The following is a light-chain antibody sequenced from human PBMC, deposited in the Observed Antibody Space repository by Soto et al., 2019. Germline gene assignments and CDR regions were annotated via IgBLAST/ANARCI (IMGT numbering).Light chain of an antibody. Sequence: EIGLTQSPGTLSLSPGERATLSCRASQTVSTNYLAWYQQKPGQAPRLLIYGASSRATGIPDRFSGSGSGTDFILTISRLEPEDFAVYYCQQYGSSPRTFGQGTKLEIK. CDR3: QQYGSSPRT. CDR2: GAS. CDR1: QTVSTNY. V-gene: IGKV3-20*01. J-gene: IGKJ2*01.